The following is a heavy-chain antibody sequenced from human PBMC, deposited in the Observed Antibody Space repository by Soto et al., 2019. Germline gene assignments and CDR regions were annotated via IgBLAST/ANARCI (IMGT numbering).Heavy chain of an antibody. J-gene: IGHJ6*02. Sequence: SETLSLTCAVSGGSISSGDYYWSWIRQPPGKGLEWIGYIYYSGSTYYNPSLKSRVTISVDTSKNQFSLKLSSVTAAGTAVYYCARDQGFRSFYYYYGMDVWGQGTTVTVSS. V-gene: IGHV4-30-4*01. D-gene: IGHD3-10*01. CDR2: IYYSGST. CDR1: GGSISSGDYY. CDR3: ARDQGFRSFYYYYGMDV.